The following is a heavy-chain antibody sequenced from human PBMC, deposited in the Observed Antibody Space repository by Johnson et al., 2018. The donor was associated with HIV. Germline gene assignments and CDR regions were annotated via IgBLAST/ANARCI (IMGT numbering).Heavy chain of an antibody. CDR3: AISLLVVVGHDAFDI. CDR2: ISYDGSNK. Sequence: QMLLVESGGGVVQPGRSLRLSCAASGFTFSSYAMHWVRQAPGKGLEWVAVISYDGSNKYYADSVKGRFTISRDNSKNTLYLQMNSLRAEDTAVNYCAISLLVVVGHDAFDIWGQGTMVTVSS. D-gene: IGHD3-22*01. V-gene: IGHV3-30-3*01. J-gene: IGHJ3*02. CDR1: GFTFSSYA.